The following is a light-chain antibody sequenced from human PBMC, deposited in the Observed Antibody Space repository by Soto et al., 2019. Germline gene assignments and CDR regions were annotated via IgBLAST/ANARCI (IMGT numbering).Light chain of an antibody. CDR2: RNS. Sequence: QSVLTQPPSTSGTPGQRVTISCSGSSSNIGSNVLNWYQQLPGTAPKLLIYRNSQRPSGVPDRFSGSKSGTSASLAISGLQSEDEADYYCAAWDDRLNGPVFGGGTKLTVL. J-gene: IGLJ3*02. CDR3: AAWDDRLNGPV. V-gene: IGLV1-44*01. CDR1: SSNIGSNV.